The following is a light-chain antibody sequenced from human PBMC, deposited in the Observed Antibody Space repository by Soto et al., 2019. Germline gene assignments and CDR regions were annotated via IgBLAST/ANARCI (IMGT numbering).Light chain of an antibody. Sequence: EIVLTQSPDTLSLSPGERATLSCRASQSVSSSSVAWYQQKPGQAPRLLIYATSYRATDIPVRFSAGGAGTDFTLTISRLEPEDFDVYYCQQYGRSPLTFGQGTKV. CDR1: QSVSSSS. J-gene: IGKJ1*01. V-gene: IGKV3-20*01. CDR3: QQYGRSPLT. CDR2: ATS.